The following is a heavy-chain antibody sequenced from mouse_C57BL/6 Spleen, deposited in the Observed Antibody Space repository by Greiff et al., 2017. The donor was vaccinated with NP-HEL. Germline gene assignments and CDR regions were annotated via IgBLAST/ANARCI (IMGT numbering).Heavy chain of an antibody. D-gene: IGHD2-4*01. CDR1: GFTFSDYG. Sequence: EVQVVESGGGLVKPGGSLKLSCAASGFTFSDYGMHWVRQAPEKGLEWVAYISSGSSTIYYADTVKGRFTISRDNAKNTLFLQMTSLRSEDTAMYYCARGDYDVGYYAMDYWGQGTSVTVSS. CDR2: ISSGSSTI. CDR3: ARGDYDVGYYAMDY. V-gene: IGHV5-17*01. J-gene: IGHJ4*01.